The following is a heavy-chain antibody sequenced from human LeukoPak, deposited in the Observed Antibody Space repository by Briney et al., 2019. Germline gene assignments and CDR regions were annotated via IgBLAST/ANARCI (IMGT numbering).Heavy chain of an antibody. CDR3: AKDPVGNIVVVVAATQDDY. D-gene: IGHD2-15*01. Sequence: GGSLRLSCAASGFXFSSYGMHWVRQAPGKGREWVARISYDGSNKYYADSVKGRFTISRDNSKNTLYLQMNSLRAEDTAVYYCAKDPVGNIVVVVAATQDDYWGQGTLVTVSS. V-gene: IGHV3-30*18. CDR1: GFXFSSYG. J-gene: IGHJ4*02. CDR2: ISYDGSNK.